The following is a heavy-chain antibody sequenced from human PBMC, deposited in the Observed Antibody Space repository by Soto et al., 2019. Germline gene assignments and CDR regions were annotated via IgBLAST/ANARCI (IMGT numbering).Heavy chain of an antibody. Sequence: PGGSLRLSCTASGLIFSNYGMNWFRQAAGKRPEWVSSISSGGEYIDYADSVKGRLTISRDNANNILYLQLTSLGVEDTAVYYCATDGAAGAVMGVWGQGTTVTVPS. CDR3: ATDGAAGAVMGV. CDR1: GLIFSNYG. V-gene: IGHV3-21*06. D-gene: IGHD6-13*01. J-gene: IGHJ6*02. CDR2: ISSGGEYI.